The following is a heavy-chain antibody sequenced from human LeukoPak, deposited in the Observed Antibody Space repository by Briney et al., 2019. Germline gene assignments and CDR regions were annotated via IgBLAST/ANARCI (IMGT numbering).Heavy chain of an antibody. J-gene: IGHJ4*02. V-gene: IGHV1-69*02. CDR2: IIPTLGIA. CDR3: ARGDDSSVYYHFDY. CDR1: GGTFSSYT. D-gene: IGHD3-22*01. Sequence: SSVKVSCKASGGTFSSYTIRWVRQAPGQGLDWMGRIIPTLGIANYAQKFQGRVTITTDKSTSTAYMELSSLRSEDTAVYYCARGDDSSVYYHFDYWGQGTLVTVSS.